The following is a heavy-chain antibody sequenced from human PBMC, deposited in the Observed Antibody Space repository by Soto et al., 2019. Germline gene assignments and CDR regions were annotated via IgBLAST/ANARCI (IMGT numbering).Heavy chain of an antibody. Sequence: QVQLQESGPGLVKPSETLSLTCTVSGGSISGGVHSWSWIRQPPGKGLEWIGHIFDSGSTYYNPSLTSRLTISVDTSKNQFSLRLSSVTAADTAVYYCAREIMPLTNDWYFDLWGRGTLVTLSS. CDR1: GGSISGGVHS. CDR2: IFDSGST. V-gene: IGHV4-30-4*01. D-gene: IGHD2-8*01. J-gene: IGHJ2*01. CDR3: AREIMPLTNDWYFDL.